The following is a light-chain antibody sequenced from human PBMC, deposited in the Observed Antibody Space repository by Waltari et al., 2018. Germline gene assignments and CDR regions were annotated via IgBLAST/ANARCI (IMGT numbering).Light chain of an antibody. V-gene: IGLV3-1*01. CDR3: QAWDSSTFYV. CDR2: DDS. Sequence: SYELTQSPSVSVSPGQTARITCSGAQLGDKYACWYQQKPGQSPVLVIYDDSKRPSGIPERFSGSNSGNTATLTISGTQAMDEADYYCQAWDSSTFYVFGTGTKVTVL. J-gene: IGLJ1*01. CDR1: QLGDKY.